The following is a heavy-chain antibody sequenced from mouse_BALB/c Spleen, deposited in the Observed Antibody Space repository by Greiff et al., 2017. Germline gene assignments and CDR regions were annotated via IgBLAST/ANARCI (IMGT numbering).Heavy chain of an antibody. CDR3: ARVGGYFYAMDY. D-gene: IGHD2-3*01. Sequence: VKLMESGPGLVAPSQSLSITCTVSGFSLTSYGVHWVRQPPGKGLEWLGVIWAGGSTNYNSALMSRLSISKDNSKSQVFLKMNSLQTDDTAMYYCARVGGYFYAMDYWGQGTSVTVS. CDR2: IWAGGST. V-gene: IGHV2-9*02. CDR1: GFSLTSYG. J-gene: IGHJ4*01.